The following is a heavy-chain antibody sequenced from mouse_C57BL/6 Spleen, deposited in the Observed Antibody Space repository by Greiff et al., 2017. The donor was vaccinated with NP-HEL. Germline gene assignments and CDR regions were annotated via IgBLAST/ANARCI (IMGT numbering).Heavy chain of an antibody. D-gene: IGHD1-1*01. Sequence: EVQLQQSGPELVKPGASVKIPCKASGYTFTDYNMDWVKQSHGKSLEWIGDINPNNGGTIYNQKFKGKATLTVDKSSSKAYMELRSLTSEDTAVYYCARSDYYGTYYFDYWGQGTTLTVSS. CDR1: GYTFTDYN. CDR2: INPNNGGT. CDR3: ARSDYYGTYYFDY. J-gene: IGHJ2*01. V-gene: IGHV1-18*01.